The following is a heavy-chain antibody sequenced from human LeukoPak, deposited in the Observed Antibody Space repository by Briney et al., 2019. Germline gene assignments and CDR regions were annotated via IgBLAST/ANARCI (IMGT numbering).Heavy chain of an antibody. Sequence: GGSLRLSCAASGFTFSSYSMNWVRQAPGKGLEWVSSISSSSSYIYYADSVKGRFTISRDNAKNSLYLQMNSLRAEDTAVYYCARGGVGATQSYFDYWGQGTLVTVSS. CDR3: ARGGVGATQSYFDY. V-gene: IGHV3-21*01. D-gene: IGHD1-26*01. J-gene: IGHJ4*02. CDR1: GFTFSSYS. CDR2: ISSSSSYI.